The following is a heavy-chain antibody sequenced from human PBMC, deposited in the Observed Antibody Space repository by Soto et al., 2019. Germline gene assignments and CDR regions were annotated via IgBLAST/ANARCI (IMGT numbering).Heavy chain of an antibody. V-gene: IGHV3-30-3*01. CDR1: GFTFSSYS. Sequence: XVSLRLSCAASGFTFSSYSMHWVRQAPGKGLEWVAVISYDGSNKYYADSVKGRFTISRDNSKNTLYLQMNSLRAEDTDVYYCAGHSGWSNWGQGTLVTVSS. CDR3: AGHSGWSN. J-gene: IGHJ4*02. D-gene: IGHD6-19*01. CDR2: ISYDGSNK.